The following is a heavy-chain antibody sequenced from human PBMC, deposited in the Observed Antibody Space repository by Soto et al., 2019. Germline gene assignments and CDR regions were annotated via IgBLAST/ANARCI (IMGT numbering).Heavy chain of an antibody. Sequence: QVQLVQSGAEVKEPGASVKFSCKASGYTFTNYDINWVRQATGQGPEWMGWMNPDSGDTGYVPNFQGRVTMTRSTSISTAYMELSDLRSEDTDVYYCARSRGVTGVHFDYWGQGPLVTVSS. D-gene: IGHD2-21*02. V-gene: IGHV1-8*01. J-gene: IGHJ4*02. CDR1: GYTFTNYD. CDR3: ARSRGVTGVHFDY. CDR2: MNPDSGDT.